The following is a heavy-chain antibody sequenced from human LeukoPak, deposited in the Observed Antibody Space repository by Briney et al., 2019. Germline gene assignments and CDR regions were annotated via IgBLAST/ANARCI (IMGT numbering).Heavy chain of an antibody. CDR2: IYHSGST. CDR1: GYSISSGYY. D-gene: IGHD1-26*01. CDR3: ARDKAVGPTLLDY. J-gene: IGHJ4*02. V-gene: IGHV4-38-2*02. Sequence: PSETLSLTCTVSGYSISSGYYWGWIRQPPGKGLEWIGSIYHSGSTYYNPSLKSRVTISVDTSKNQFSLKLSSVTAADTAVYYCARDKAVGPTLLDYWGQGTLVTVSS.